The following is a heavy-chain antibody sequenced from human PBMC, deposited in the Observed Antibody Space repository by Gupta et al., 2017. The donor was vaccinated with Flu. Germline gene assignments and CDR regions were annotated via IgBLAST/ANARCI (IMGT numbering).Heavy chain of an antibody. CDR3: ARGHWDN. Sequence: CAASGFTFSSYDMGWVRQAPGRGLEWVSFISTSAYTYYGDPVRGRFTISRDNDKNSLYLQMSGLRDEDTAVYYCARGHWDNWGQGPLVTVSS. V-gene: IGHV3-48*03. CDR2: ISTSAYT. J-gene: IGHJ4*02. CDR1: GFTFSSYD.